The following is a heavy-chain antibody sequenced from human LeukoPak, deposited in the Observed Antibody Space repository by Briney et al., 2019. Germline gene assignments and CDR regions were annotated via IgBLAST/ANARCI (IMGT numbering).Heavy chain of an antibody. J-gene: IGHJ5*02. CDR1: GFTFSGYA. Sequence: TGGSLRLSCAASGFTFSGYAMSWVRQAPGKGLQWVATISRSGDDTYYADSVKGRFTVSRDNSKNTLYVQMNSLRAEDTAIYYCAKAGASWFDPWGQGTLVTVSS. CDR3: AKAGASWFDP. CDR2: ISRSGDDT. V-gene: IGHV3-23*01. D-gene: IGHD3-10*01.